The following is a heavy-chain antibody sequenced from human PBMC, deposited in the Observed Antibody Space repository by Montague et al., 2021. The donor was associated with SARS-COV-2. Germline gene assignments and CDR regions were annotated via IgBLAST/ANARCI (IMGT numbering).Heavy chain of an antibody. CDR3: TKEGYGSGTYGGFDP. V-gene: IGHV4-59*01. Sequence: SETLSLTCSVSGDSITKGYWNWVRQPPGKGLEWIGHILYGGTTDSNSKHTGRGDISAETSKNQFSLKLTPGTAADTATYYCTKEGYGSGTYGGFDPWGHGTLVTVSS. D-gene: IGHD3-10*01. J-gene: IGHJ5*02. CDR1: GDSITKGY. CDR2: ILYGGTT.